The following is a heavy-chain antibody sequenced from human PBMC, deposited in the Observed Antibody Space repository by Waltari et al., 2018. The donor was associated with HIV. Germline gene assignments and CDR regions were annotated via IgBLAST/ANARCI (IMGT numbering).Heavy chain of an antibody. Sequence: QVQLVLSGAEVKKPGASVNVSCKAPGYTFTDYYIHWVRQAPGPGLEWMGRINPNSGGTNYALKFQGRVTMTRDTSISATYMHLSSLKSDDTAVYYCARAEYPDSSDDYLSWYFDLWGRGTQVIVSS. CDR2: INPNSGGT. D-gene: IGHD3-22*01. CDR3: ARAEYPDSSDDYLSWYFDL. J-gene: IGHJ2*01. CDR1: GYTFTDYY. V-gene: IGHV1-2*06.